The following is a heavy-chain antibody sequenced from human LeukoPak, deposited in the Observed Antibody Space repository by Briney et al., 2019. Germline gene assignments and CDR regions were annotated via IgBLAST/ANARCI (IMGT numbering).Heavy chain of an antibody. CDR2: ISHDGSNR. J-gene: IGHJ4*02. CDR1: GFTFRSYG. CDR3: ARGRRYCGGDCYVPYYFDY. V-gene: IGHV3-30*03. Sequence: PGRSLRLSCVASGFTFRSYGMHWVRQAPGKGLEWVAFISHDGSNRYYADSVKGRFTISRDNSENTLYLLMNSLRAEDTAVYYCARGRRYCGGDCYVPYYFDYWGQGTLVTVSS. D-gene: IGHD2-21*02.